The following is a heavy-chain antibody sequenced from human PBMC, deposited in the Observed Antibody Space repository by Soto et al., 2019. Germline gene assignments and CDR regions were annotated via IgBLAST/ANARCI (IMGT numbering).Heavy chain of an antibody. Sequence: PGGSLRLSCVACGFSLNHYGMSGVRQAPGKGMQSVSTVRGVGDSTFYSDSLKGQFTTSRDNSNNTLYLQINSLRAEDTAVYYCAKGGLLTGVAYLGYWGLGTLVTVSS. CDR2: VRGVGDST. CDR3: AKGGLLTGVAYLGY. J-gene: IGHJ4*02. V-gene: IGHV3-23*01. D-gene: IGHD7-27*01. CDR1: GFSLNHYG.